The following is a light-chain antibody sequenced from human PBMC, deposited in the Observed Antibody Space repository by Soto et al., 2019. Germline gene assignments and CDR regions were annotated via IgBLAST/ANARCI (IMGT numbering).Light chain of an antibody. V-gene: IGLV1-40*01. Sequence: QSVLSHPPSVSRAPGHRFAISFTGSISNFVAGYDVHWYQQLPGAAPKLLIYCNNNRPSGVPDLLSGSKSGTSASLAITGIQAGDEADYYCQYFDSMSGYVFGTGTKVTVL. CDR2: CNN. CDR3: QYFDSMSGYV. CDR1: ISNFVAGYD. J-gene: IGLJ1*01.